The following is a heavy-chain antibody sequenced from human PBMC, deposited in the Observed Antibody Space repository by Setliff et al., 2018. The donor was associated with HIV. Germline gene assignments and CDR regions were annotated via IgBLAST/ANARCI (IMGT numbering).Heavy chain of an antibody. V-gene: IGHV4-59*02. CDR2: LYISGNT. Sequence: SETLSLTCSVSGGPVSPFSWTWVRQSPGKGLEWIGYLYISGNTDYNPFLRGRVTISRDTSKNEFSLILSSVTAADAGVYFCARVIKSALLNWGRGTMVTVSS. CDR1: GGPVSPFS. J-gene: IGHJ4*02. CDR3: ARVIKSALLN.